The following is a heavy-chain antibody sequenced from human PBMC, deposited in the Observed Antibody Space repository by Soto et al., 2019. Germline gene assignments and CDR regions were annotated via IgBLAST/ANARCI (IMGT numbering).Heavy chain of an antibody. D-gene: IGHD1-20*01. Sequence: PSETLSLTCTVSAASISVHSYYWTWIRQPPGKGLEWIGSSYYSGTTYFNPSLKSRATISVDTSKNQFSLRLTSVTAAATAISSCTGGYNWNNNYFGRWGPGGLVTVSS. CDR1: AASISVHSYY. V-gene: IGHV4-39*01. J-gene: IGHJ5*02. CDR3: TGGYNWNNNYFGR. CDR2: SYYSGTT.